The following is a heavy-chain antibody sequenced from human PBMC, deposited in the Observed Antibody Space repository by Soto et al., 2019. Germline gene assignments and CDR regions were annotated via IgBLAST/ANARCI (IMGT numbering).Heavy chain of an antibody. D-gene: IGHD5-18*01. V-gene: IGHV3-23*01. CDR1: GFSFSASA. CDR2: ISESGDNT. CDR3: AKGGYTYGLDP. J-gene: IGHJ5*02. Sequence: GGSLRRSCAASGFSFSASAMSWVRQAPGKGLEWVSAISESGDNTFYADSVKGRFTISRENSNNALYLQMDTLRAEDTALYFCAKGGYTYGLDPWGQGTLVTVSS.